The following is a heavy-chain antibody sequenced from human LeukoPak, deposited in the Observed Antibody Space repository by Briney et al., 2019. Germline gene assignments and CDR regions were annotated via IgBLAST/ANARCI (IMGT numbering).Heavy chain of an antibody. Sequence: GESLQISCEASGYSFTTFWIGWVRQMPGKGLEWMGIIHPGDSDTTYSPSFQGQVTISADESINTAYLHWSSLKTLDTAMYYCARQNTGGSGLYWGQGTLVTVSS. CDR3: ARQNTGGSGLY. J-gene: IGHJ4*02. CDR1: GYSFTTFW. CDR2: IHPGDSDT. V-gene: IGHV5-51*01. D-gene: IGHD2-8*02.